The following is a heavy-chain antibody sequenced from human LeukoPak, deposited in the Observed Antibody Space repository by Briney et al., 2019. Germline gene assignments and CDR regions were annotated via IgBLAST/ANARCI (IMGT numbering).Heavy chain of an antibody. J-gene: IGHJ4*02. D-gene: IGHD3-22*01. CDR2: IYSGDSDA. V-gene: IGHV5-51*01. Sequence: GEALQISCQGSGYSFTSYWIGWVRQMPGKGLEWMGIIYSGDSDARYSPSFQGQVTISADKSISTAYLQWSSLKASDTAMYSCARHPTPYYYDGSGYHLDYWGQGTLVTVSS. CDR3: ARHPTPYYYDGSGYHLDY. CDR1: GYSFTSYW.